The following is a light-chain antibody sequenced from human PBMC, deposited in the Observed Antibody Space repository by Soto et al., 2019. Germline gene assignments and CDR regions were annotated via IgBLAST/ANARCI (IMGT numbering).Light chain of an antibody. CDR2: EVS. CDR1: ITDIGTYYY. V-gene: IGLV2-8*01. Sequence: QSVLTQPPSASGSPGQSVTISCTGTITDIGTYYYVSWYQQHPGKAPKLIIYEVSERPSGVPDRFSGSKSGNTASLTVSGLQAEDEADYYCSSYAGTKTLIFGGGTKLT. CDR3: SSYAGTKTLI. J-gene: IGLJ2*01.